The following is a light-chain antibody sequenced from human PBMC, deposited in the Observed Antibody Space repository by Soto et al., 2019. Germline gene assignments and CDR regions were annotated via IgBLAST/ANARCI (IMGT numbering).Light chain of an antibody. V-gene: IGLV1-44*01. CDR3: AAWDDSLNGYV. CDR2: SNN. CDR1: SSNIGSNT. J-gene: IGLJ1*01. Sequence: QSVLTQPPSASGTPGQRVTISCSGSSSNIGSNTVNWYQQVPGTAPKLLIYSNNERPSGVPDRFSGSKSGTSASLAISGLQSEDEGDYYCAAWDDSLNGYVFAIGTKLTVL.